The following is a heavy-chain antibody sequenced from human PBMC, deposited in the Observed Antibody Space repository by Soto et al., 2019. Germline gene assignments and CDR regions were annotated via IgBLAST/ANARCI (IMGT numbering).Heavy chain of an antibody. D-gene: IGHD3-10*01. Sequence: LVKVSCKASGYTFTSYGISWVRQAPGRGLEWMGWISAYNGNTNYAQKLQGRVTMTTDTSTSTAYMGLRSLRSDDTAVYYCARGIPYGSGSYGYYFDYWGQGTLVTVSS. CDR2: ISAYNGNT. CDR3: ARGIPYGSGSYGYYFDY. J-gene: IGHJ4*02. CDR1: GYTFTSYG. V-gene: IGHV1-18*04.